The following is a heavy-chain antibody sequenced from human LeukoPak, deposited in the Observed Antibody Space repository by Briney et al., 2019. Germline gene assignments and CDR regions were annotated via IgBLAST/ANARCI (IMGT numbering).Heavy chain of an antibody. Sequence: GGSLKLSCAASGFTFSSYWMSWVRQAPGKGLEWVANIKQDESEKYVDSLKGRFTISRDNAKNSLYLQMNSLRAEDTAVYYCARDKIEGPTKLDYWGQGILVTVSS. V-gene: IGHV3-7*01. J-gene: IGHJ4*02. D-gene: IGHD1-1*01. CDR3: ARDKIEGPTKLDY. CDR2: IKQDESEK. CDR1: GFTFSSYW.